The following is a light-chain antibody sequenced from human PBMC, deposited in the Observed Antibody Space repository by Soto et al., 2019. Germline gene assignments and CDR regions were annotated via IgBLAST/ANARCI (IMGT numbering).Light chain of an antibody. CDR2: DAS. CDR3: QQYHKWPPYT. CDR1: QSVDST. V-gene: IGKV3-15*01. Sequence: EIVMTQSPATLSVSPGETAALSCSASQSVDSTVAWYQQKPGQPPRLLIYDASTSATGIPARFSGSGSGTEFTLTISRLQSEDFAVYFCQQYHKWPPYTFGQGTKLEIK. J-gene: IGKJ2*01.